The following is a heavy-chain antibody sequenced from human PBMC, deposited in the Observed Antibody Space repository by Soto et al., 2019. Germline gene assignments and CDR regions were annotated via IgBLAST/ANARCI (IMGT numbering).Heavy chain of an antibody. CDR2: INPGGGST. CDR1: GGTFSSYT. J-gene: IGHJ4*02. CDR3: ARGYSSGWRDLFDY. D-gene: IGHD6-19*01. V-gene: IGHV1-46*01. Sequence: ASVKVSCKASGGTFSSYTISWVRQAPGQGLEWMGIINPGGGSTSYAQKFQGRVTMTRDTSTSTVYVELRSLRSEDTAVYYCARGYSSGWRDLFDYWGQGTLVTVSS.